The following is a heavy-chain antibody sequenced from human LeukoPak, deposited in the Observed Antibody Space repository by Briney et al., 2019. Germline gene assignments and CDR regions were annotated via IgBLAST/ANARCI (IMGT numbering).Heavy chain of an antibody. D-gene: IGHD3-10*01. J-gene: IGHJ3*02. CDR3: ASSGGSLVDAFDI. Sequence: GASVKVSCKASGGTFSSYAISWVRQAPGQGLEWMGGIIPILGTANCAQKFQGRVTITADESTSTAYMELSSLRSEDTAVYYCASSGGSLVDAFDIWGQGTMVTVSS. CDR2: IIPILGTA. CDR1: GGTFSSYA. V-gene: IGHV1-69*13.